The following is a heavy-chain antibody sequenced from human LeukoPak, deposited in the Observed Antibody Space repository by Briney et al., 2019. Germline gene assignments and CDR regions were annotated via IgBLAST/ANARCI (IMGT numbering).Heavy chain of an antibody. CDR1: GGSMSSYY. CDR2: IYTSGST. Sequence: SETLSLTCTVSGGSMSSYYWSWIRQPAGKGLEWIGRIYTSGSTNYNPSLKRRVTMSLDTSKNQFSLNLSSLTAADTAVYYSATEPAADYDASGRLDYWGRGILVTVSS. V-gene: IGHV4-4*07. D-gene: IGHD3-22*01. J-gene: IGHJ4*02. CDR3: ATEPAADYDASGRLDY.